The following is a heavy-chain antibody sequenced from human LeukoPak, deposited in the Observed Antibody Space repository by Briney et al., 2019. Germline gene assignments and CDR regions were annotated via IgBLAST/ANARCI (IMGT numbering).Heavy chain of an antibody. V-gene: IGHV4-4*07. CDR3: ARDLPPYIEAAGTDAFDI. CDR1: GGSISSYY. D-gene: IGHD6-13*01. Sequence: PSETLSLTCTASGGSISSYYWSWIRQPAGKGLEWIGRIYTSGSTNYNPPLNSRVTMSVETSQNQFSLKLSSVSAADTAVYYCARDLPPYIEAAGTDAFDIWGQGTMVTVSS. J-gene: IGHJ3*02. CDR2: IYTSGST.